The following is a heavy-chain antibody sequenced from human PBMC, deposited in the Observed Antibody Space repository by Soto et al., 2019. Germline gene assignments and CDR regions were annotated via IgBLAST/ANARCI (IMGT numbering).Heavy chain of an antibody. V-gene: IGHV4-30-2*01. CDR2: IYHSGST. CDR3: ARGLNRSLFDP. Sequence: SSETLSLTCAVSGGSISSGGYSWSWIRQPPGKGLEWIGYIYHSGSTYYNPSLKSRVTISVDRSKNQFSLKLSSVTAADTAVYYCARGLNRSLFDPWGQGTLVTVSS. CDR1: GGSISSGGYS. J-gene: IGHJ5*02.